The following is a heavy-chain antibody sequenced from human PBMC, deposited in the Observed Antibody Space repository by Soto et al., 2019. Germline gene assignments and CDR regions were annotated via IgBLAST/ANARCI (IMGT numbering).Heavy chain of an antibody. V-gene: IGHV3-74*01. CDR3: ARAGAARPGEGDYYYYYYMDV. J-gene: IGHJ6*03. Sequence: GGSLRLSCASSGFTFSSYWMHWVRQAPGKGLVWVSRINSDGSSTSYADSVKGRFTISRDNAKNTLYLQMNSLRAEDTAVYYCARAGAARPGEGDYYYYYYMDVWGKGTTVTVSS. CDR2: INSDGSST. D-gene: IGHD6-6*01. CDR1: GFTFSSYW.